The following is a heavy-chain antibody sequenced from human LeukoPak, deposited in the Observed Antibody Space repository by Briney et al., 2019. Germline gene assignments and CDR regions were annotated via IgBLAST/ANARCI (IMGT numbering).Heavy chain of an antibody. Sequence: SETLSLTCTVSGGSISSYYWSWIRQPPGKGLEWIGYIYTGGSTNYNPSLKSRVTISVDTSKNQFSLKLSSVTAADTAVYYCARSFIAVTDDAFDIWGQGTMVTVSS. J-gene: IGHJ3*02. CDR1: GGSISSYY. CDR3: ARSFIAVTDDAFDI. D-gene: IGHD6-19*01. V-gene: IGHV4-4*09. CDR2: IYTGGST.